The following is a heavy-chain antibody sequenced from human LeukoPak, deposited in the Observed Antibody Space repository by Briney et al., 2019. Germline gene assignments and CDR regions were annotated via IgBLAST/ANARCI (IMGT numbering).Heavy chain of an antibody. Sequence: GGSLRLSCAASGFTFNRHWMSWVRQAPGKGLDWVASINQDGSAKNYVDSVGGRLIISRDNAKNSLSLQMNSLRAEDTATYYCAKLLGESTIYDLWGQGTLVTVSS. CDR2: INQDGSAK. J-gene: IGHJ5*02. D-gene: IGHD3-16*01. V-gene: IGHV3-7*01. CDR1: GFTFNRHW. CDR3: AKLLGESTIYDL.